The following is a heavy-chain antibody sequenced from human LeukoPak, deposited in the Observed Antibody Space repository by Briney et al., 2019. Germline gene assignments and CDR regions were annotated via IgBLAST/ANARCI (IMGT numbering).Heavy chain of an antibody. CDR2: INQSGST. D-gene: IGHD2-15*01. CDR3: ARASAVVAASFFGYYYYVGV. Sequence: SETLSLTCAVYGGSFSRYYCSWIRQPPRKGREWIGEINQSGSTNYNPSLKGRFPISVDTSKNQFSLKLSAVTAAHTAVYYLARASAVVAASFFGYYYYVGVWGKGTTVTVS. J-gene: IGHJ6*03. CDR1: GGSFSRYY. V-gene: IGHV4-34*01.